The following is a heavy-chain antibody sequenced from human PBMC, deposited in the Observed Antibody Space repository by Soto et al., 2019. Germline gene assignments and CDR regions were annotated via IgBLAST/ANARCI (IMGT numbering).Heavy chain of an antibody. V-gene: IGHV3-48*03. D-gene: IGHD3-16*02. Sequence: PGGSLRLSCAASGFTFSTYEMIWVRQAPGKGLDWVSYISGSGYTIHYADSVKGRFTISRDNAKNSLYLQMNSLRDEDTAVYYCARVSQSFIEYFQYWGQGTLVTVSS. CDR1: GFTFSTYE. CDR3: ARVSQSFIEYFQY. J-gene: IGHJ1*01. CDR2: ISGSGYTI.